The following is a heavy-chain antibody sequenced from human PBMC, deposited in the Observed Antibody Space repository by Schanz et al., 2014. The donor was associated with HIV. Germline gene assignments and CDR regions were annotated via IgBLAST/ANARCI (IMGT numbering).Heavy chain of an antibody. J-gene: IGHJ4*02. V-gene: IGHV3-48*02. CDR3: ARDGFYKRNKRFVILFDL. CDR1: GFTFSSYA. Sequence: EVQLVESGGDLVQPGGSLRLSCAASGFTFSSYAMSWVRQAPGKGLEWIVYTNTQGTSIYYADSVKGRFTVSRDNARSSMDLQMNSLRDEDTALYYCARDGFYKRNKRFVILFDLWGRGTLVTVSS. D-gene: IGHD3-16*01. CDR2: TNTQGTSI.